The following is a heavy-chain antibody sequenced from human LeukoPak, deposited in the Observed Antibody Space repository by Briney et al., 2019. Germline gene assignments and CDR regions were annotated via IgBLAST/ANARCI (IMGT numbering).Heavy chain of an antibody. CDR1: GGSFSGYC. Sequence: SETLSLTCAVYGGSFSGYCWSWIRQPPGQGLEWVWEINHSGSTNNNPSPTSQVPITVETYKNQFPFKLKSITVADTAMYYCASFSGLWSNKFYYWGQGALVTVSS. CDR3: ASFSGLWSNKFYY. V-gene: IGHV4-34*01. J-gene: IGHJ4*02. D-gene: IGHD5-18*01. CDR2: INHSGST.